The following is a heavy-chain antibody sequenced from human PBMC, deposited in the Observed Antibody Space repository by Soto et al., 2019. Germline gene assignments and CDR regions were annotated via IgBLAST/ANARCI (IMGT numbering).Heavy chain of an antibody. J-gene: IGHJ5*02. D-gene: IGHD4-17*01. V-gene: IGHV1-2*02. CDR3: ARDRKFSATVTTSNDWFDP. CDR2: INPNSGGT. Sequence: ASVKVSCKASGYTFTGYYMHWVRQAPGQGLEWMGWINPNSGGTNYAQKFQGRVTMTRDTSISTAYMELSRLRSDDTAVYYCARDRKFSATVTTSNDWFDPWGQGTLVTVSS. CDR1: GYTFTGYY.